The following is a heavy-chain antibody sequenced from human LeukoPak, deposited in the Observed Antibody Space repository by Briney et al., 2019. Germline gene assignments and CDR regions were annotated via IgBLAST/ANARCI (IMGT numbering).Heavy chain of an antibody. D-gene: IGHD3-22*01. J-gene: IGHJ3*02. CDR1: GFTFSSYW. V-gene: IGHV3-7*01. CDR3: ARTISVYYFDAFDI. CDR2: IKQDGSEK. Sequence: GGSLRLSCAASGFTFSSYWMSWVRQAPGKGLEWVANIKQDGSEKYYVDSVKGRFTISRDNAKNSLYLQMNSLIAEDTAVYYCARTISVYYFDAFDIWGQGTMVTVSS.